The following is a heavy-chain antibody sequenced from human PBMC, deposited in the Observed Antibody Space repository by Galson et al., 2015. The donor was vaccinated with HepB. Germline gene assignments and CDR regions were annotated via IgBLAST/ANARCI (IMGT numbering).Heavy chain of an antibody. CDR2: IFCNGGGT. V-gene: IGHV3-9*01. CDR3: VRESTAGGGDI. J-gene: IGHJ3*02. Sequence: SLRLSCAGSGFTCVDYAMHWVRQVPGKGLEWVSGIFCNGGGTGYADSVKGRFTISRENTKNSLFLQMTSLRPEDTALYYCVRESTAGGGDIWGQGTMVIVSS. CDR1: GFTCVDYA. D-gene: IGHD2-8*02.